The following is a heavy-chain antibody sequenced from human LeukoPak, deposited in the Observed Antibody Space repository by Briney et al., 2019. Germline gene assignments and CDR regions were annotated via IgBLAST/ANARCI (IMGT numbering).Heavy chain of an antibody. Sequence: SETLSLTCTVSGGSISSYYWSWIRQPPGKGLEWIGYIYYSGSTNYNPSLKSRVTISVDTSKNQFSLKLSSVTAADTAVYYCARVSLLGYDSSGPFDYWGQGTLVTVSS. J-gene: IGHJ4*02. CDR2: IYYSGST. CDR3: ARVSLLGYDSSGPFDY. D-gene: IGHD3-22*01. CDR1: GGSISSYY. V-gene: IGHV4-59*01.